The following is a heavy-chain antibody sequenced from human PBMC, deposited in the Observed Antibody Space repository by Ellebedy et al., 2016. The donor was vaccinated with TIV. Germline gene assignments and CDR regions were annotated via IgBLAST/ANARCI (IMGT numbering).Heavy chain of an antibody. V-gene: IGHV3-9*01. CDR2: ISWNRDHI. Sequence: PGGSLRLSCAASGFTFDDYGMHWVRQAPGKGLEWVAGISWNRDHIAYADSVKGRFTISRDNAKNSLYLQMNGLRPEDTALYYCAKDEIRTLLCMDVWGQGTTVTVSS. D-gene: IGHD2-15*01. CDR3: AKDEIRTLLCMDV. J-gene: IGHJ6*02. CDR1: GFTFDDYG.